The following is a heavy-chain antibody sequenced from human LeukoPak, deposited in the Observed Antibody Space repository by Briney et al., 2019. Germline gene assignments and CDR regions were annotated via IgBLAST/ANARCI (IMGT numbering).Heavy chain of an antibody. J-gene: IGHJ5*02. CDR1: GGSFSDSY. CDR3: AGIAVTGGDYFDP. D-gene: IGHD3-16*01. V-gene: IGHV4-34*01. Sequence: SETLSLTCAVYGGSFSDSYWTWIRQPPGKGLEWIGEINHSGSTNYNPSLKSRVIMSIDTSKNQFSLKLSSLTAADTAVYYCAGIAVTGGDYFDPWGQGALVTVSS. CDR2: INHSGST.